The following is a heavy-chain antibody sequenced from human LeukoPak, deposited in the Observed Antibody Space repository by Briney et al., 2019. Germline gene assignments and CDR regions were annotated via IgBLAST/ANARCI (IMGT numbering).Heavy chain of an antibody. CDR1: GFTFSHYW. CDR2: CNPDGSDT. V-gene: IGHV3-74*01. J-gene: IGHJ4*02. Sequence: GGSLRLSCAASGFTFSHYWMHWVRQGLGKGLEWVARCNPDGSDTTYADSVKGRFTISRDNAKNILYLQMNSLRVEDTALYYCTSDTFGKYDSWGQGTLVTVSS. CDR3: TSDTFGKYDS. D-gene: IGHD3-10*01.